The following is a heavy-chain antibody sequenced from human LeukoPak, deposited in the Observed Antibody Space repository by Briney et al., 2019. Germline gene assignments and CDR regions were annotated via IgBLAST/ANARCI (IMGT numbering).Heavy chain of an antibody. CDR1: GFTFSSYW. J-gene: IGHJ4*02. V-gene: IGHV3-74*01. D-gene: IGHD6-19*01. CDR3: ATDPSSGYYGSY. CDR2: INSDGSST. Sequence: GGSLRLSCAASGFTFSSYWMHWVRQAPGKGLVWVSRINSDGSSTSYADSVKGRFTISRDNAKNTLYLQMNSLRAEDTAVYYCATDPSSGYYGSYWGQGTLVTVSS.